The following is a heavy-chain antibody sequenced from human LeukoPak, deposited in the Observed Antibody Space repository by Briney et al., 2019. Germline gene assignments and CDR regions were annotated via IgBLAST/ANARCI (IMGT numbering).Heavy chain of an antibody. CDR3: ARDYYDSSGYLY. V-gene: IGHV3-33*01. Sequence: GGSLRLSCAASGFTFTSYGMHWVRQAPGKGPECVAVIWYDGSNRYYADSVKGRFTISRDDSKNTVYLQMNGLRAEDTAVYYCARDYYDSSGYLYWGQGTLVTVSS. CDR2: IWYDGSNR. D-gene: IGHD3-22*01. J-gene: IGHJ4*02. CDR1: GFTFTSYG.